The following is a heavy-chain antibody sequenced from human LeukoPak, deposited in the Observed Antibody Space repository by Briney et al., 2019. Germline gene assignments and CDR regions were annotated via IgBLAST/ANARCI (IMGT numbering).Heavy chain of an antibody. Sequence: ASVKVSCKASGYTFTSYGISWVRQAPGQGLEWMGWISAYNGNTNYAQKLQGRVTITADESTSTAYMELSSLRSEDTAVYYCARSDRIVVVPAAIHYMDVWGKGTTVTVSS. D-gene: IGHD2-2*02. J-gene: IGHJ6*03. CDR2: ISAYNGNT. CDR3: ARSDRIVVVPAAIHYMDV. V-gene: IGHV1-18*01. CDR1: GYTFTSYG.